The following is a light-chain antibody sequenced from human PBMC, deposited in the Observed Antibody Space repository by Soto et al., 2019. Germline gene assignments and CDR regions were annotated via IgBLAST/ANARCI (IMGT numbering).Light chain of an antibody. CDR1: QGIKSY. Sequence: DIETTQSPSSLSASVGDTVTITCRAGQGIKSYLNWYQQKPGKAPKLLIYGASSLQSGVPSRFSGSGSGTDFTLTISSLQPEDYATYYCQQSYSTPPLTFGGGTKVDIK. CDR3: QQSYSTPPLT. CDR2: GAS. J-gene: IGKJ4*01. V-gene: IGKV1-39*01.